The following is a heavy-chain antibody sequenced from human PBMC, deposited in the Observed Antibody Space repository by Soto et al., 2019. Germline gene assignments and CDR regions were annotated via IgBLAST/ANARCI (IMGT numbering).Heavy chain of an antibody. Sequence: PSETLSLTCTVSGGSISSSSYYWGWIRQPPGKGLEWIGSIYYSGSTYYNPSLKSRVTISVDTSKNQFSLKLSSVTAADTAVYYCAPHRGLAENFDYWGQGTLVTVSS. CDR1: GGSISSSSYY. J-gene: IGHJ4*02. D-gene: IGHD6-6*01. CDR3: APHRGLAENFDY. CDR2: IYYSGST. V-gene: IGHV4-39*01.